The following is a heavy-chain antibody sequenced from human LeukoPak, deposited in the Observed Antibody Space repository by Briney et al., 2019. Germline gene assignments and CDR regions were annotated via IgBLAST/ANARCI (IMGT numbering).Heavy chain of an antibody. Sequence: SETLSLTCTVSGYSISSGYYWGWIRQPPGKGLEWIGSIYHSGSTYYHPSLKSRVTISVDTSKNQFSLKLSSVTAADTAVYYCARDLDYYDSSGSFDYWGQGTLVTVSS. V-gene: IGHV4-38-2*02. CDR3: ARDLDYYDSSGSFDY. J-gene: IGHJ4*02. D-gene: IGHD3-22*01. CDR2: IYHSGST. CDR1: GYSISSGYY.